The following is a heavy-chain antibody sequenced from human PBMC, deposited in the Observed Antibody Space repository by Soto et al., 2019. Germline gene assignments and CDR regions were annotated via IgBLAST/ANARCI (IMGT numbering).Heavy chain of an antibody. Sequence: QVQLQASGPGLVKPSQTLSRTCTVSGGAIRSGGYYWRWIRQHPGQCRDLTGYIYYRGSTYYNPSLKSRVTLSVDTSKNQFSLRLSSVTAAYTAVYYCARRKRVRPDSYYDSSGDRDGRIDYWGQGTLVTVSS. V-gene: IGHV4-31*03. CDR1: GGAIRSGGYY. CDR2: IYYRGST. CDR3: ARRKRVRPDSYYDSSGDRDGRIDY. D-gene: IGHD3-22*01. J-gene: IGHJ4*02.